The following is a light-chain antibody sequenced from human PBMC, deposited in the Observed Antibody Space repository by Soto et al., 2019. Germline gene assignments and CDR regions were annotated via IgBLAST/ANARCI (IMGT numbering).Light chain of an antibody. J-gene: IGKJ1*01. CDR3: QQYNDYSWT. CDR2: NAS. V-gene: IGKV1-5*03. Sequence: IQMTQSPSTLSASVGDRVAITCRASQSIGIWLAWYQKKPGKAPRFLIYNASTLQTGVPSRFSGSVSGTEFTLTSSSLQPDDFATYYCQQYNDYSWTFGQVTKVEIK. CDR1: QSIGIW.